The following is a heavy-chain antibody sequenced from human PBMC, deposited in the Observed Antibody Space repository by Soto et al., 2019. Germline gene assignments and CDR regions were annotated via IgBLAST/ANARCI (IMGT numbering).Heavy chain of an antibody. J-gene: IGHJ4*02. CDR3: ARDAQGHFDY. V-gene: IGHV3-21*01. Sequence: LRLSCAASGFTFSSYSMNWVRQAPGKGLEWVSSISSSSSYIYYADSVKGRFTISRDSAKNSLYLQMNSLRAEDTAVYYCARDAQGHFDYWGQGTLVTVSS. CDR2: ISSSSSYI. CDR1: GFTFSSYS.